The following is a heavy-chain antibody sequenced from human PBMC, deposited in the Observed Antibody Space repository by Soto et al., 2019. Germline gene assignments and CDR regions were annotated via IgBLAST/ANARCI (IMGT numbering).Heavy chain of an antibody. CDR3: ARDKMDCSSISCCKHFDY. CDR1: GGTFSSYT. Sequence: QVQLVHSGAEVQKPGSSVKVSCKASGGTFSSYTISWVRQAPGQGLEWMGRIIPILGIANYAQKFQGRVTITADKSTSTGYMELRSLKSDHTAVYYCARDKMDCSSISCCKHFDYWGQGTQVTVSS. CDR2: IIPILGIA. J-gene: IGHJ4*01. V-gene: IGHV1-69*04. D-gene: IGHD2-2*01.